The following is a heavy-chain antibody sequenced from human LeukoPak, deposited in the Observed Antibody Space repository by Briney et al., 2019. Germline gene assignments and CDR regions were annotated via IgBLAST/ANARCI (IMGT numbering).Heavy chain of an antibody. CDR2: IYYSGST. V-gene: IGHV4-31*03. CDR3: ARGTVLNRSPWH. J-gene: IGHJ1*01. CDR1: GGSISSGGYY. Sequence: PSQTLSLTCTVSGGSISSGGYYWSWIRQHPGKGLEWIGYIYYSGSTYYNPSLKSRVTISVDTSKNQFSLKLSSVTAADTAVYYCARGTVLNRSPWHWGQGTLATVSS. D-gene: IGHD3-10*01.